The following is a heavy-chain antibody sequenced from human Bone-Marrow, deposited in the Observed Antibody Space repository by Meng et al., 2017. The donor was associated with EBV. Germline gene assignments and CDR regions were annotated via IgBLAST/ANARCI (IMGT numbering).Heavy chain of an antibody. CDR1: GGSISSGGYF. Sequence: QVQLQASGPGLVKPSQTLSLTCAVSGGSISSGGYFWSWIRQPPGKGLEWIGYIYYSGSTYYNPSLKSRVTISVDTSKNQFSLKLSSVTATDTAVYYCARGSMLRGVITWFGPWGQGTLVTVSS. J-gene: IGHJ5*02. CDR2: IYYSGST. CDR3: ARGSMLRGVITWFGP. V-gene: IGHV4-30-4*01. D-gene: IGHD3-10*01.